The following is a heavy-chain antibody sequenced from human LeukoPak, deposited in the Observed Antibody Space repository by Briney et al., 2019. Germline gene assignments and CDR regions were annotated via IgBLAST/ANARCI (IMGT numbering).Heavy chain of an antibody. CDR2: IYTSGST. CDR3: ARVKVGAFEI. V-gene: IGHV4-59*10. D-gene: IGHD2-2*01. Sequence: SETLSLTCAVYGGSFSGYYWSWIRQPPGKGLEWIGRIYTSGSTNYNPSLKSRVTMSLDTSKKQFSLKLSSVTAADTAVYYCARVKVGAFEIWGQGTMVTVSS. CDR1: GGSFSGYY. J-gene: IGHJ3*02.